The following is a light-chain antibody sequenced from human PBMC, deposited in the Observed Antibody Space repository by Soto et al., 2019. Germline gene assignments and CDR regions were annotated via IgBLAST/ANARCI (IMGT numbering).Light chain of an antibody. CDR1: QRLLYSSNNKNY. CDR3: QQYLTSPRT. V-gene: IGKV4-1*01. Sequence: DIVMTQSPDSLAVSLGERATINCKSSQRLLYSSNNKNYLAWYQRKPGQPPKLLIYWASTRESGVPDRFSGSGSVTDFTLTISSLQAEDVAVYYCQQYLTSPRTFGQGTKLEIK. J-gene: IGKJ2*01. CDR2: WAS.